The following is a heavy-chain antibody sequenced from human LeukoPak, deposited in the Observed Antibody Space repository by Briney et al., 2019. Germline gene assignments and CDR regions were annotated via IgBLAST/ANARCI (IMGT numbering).Heavy chain of an antibody. V-gene: IGHV3-11*01. J-gene: IGHJ4*02. CDR2: ISSSGSTI. CDR1: GFTVSSNY. D-gene: IGHD4-11*01. Sequence: GGSLRLSCAASGFTVSSNYMSWVRQAPGKGLEWVSYISSSGSTIYYADSVKGRFTISRDNAKNSLYLQMNSLRAEDTAVYYCARGGKVSVTTWSLVYWGQGTLVTVSS. CDR3: ARGGKVSVTTWSLVY.